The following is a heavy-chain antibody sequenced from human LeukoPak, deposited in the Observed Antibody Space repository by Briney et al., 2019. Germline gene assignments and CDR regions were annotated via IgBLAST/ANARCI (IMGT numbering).Heavy chain of an antibody. D-gene: IGHD3-9*01. Sequence: SSETLSLTCTVSGGSISRSDYSWGWNRQPPGKGLEWIGSIYYSGSTYYNPSLKSRVTISVDTSKNQFSLKLTSVTAADTAVYYCARGLRYTDYWGQGTLVTVSS. CDR3: ARGLRYTDY. J-gene: IGHJ4*02. CDR1: GGSISRSDYS. CDR2: IYYSGST. V-gene: IGHV4-39*01.